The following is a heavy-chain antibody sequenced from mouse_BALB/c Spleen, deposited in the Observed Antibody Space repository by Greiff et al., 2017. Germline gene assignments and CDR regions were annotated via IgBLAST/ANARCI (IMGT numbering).Heavy chain of an antibody. D-gene: IGHD2-4*01. CDR1: GYSITSDYA. J-gene: IGHJ3*01. CDR3: ARYYDYAPFAY. Sequence: EVMLVESGPGLVKPSQSLSLTCTVTGYSITSDYAWNWIRQFPGNKLEWMGYISYSGSTSYNPSLKSRISITRDTSKNQFFLQLNSVTTEDTATYYCARYYDYAPFAYWGQGTLVTVSA. V-gene: IGHV3-2*02. CDR2: ISYSGST.